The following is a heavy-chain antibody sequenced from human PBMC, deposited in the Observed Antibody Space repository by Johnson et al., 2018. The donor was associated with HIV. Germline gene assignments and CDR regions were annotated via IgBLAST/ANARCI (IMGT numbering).Heavy chain of an antibody. D-gene: IGHD5-18*01. CDR1: GFTFSTYA. Sequence: VQLVESGGTLVQPGGSLRLSCAASGFTFSTYAMNWVRQAPGKGLEWVSAISGSGGSTHYADSVKGRFTISRDNSKNTLYLQMNSLRAEDTAVYYCAKTRSVSYGYHDACDIWGQGTMVTVSS. V-gene: IGHV3-23*04. J-gene: IGHJ3*02. CDR3: AKTRSVSYGYHDACDI. CDR2: ISGSGGST.